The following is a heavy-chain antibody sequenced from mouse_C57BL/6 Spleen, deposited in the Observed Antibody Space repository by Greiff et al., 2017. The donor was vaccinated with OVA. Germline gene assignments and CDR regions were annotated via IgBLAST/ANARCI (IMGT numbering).Heavy chain of an antibody. J-gene: IGHJ4*01. CDR3: ARSRGYYGSSYGYYAMDY. CDR2: INPYNGDT. V-gene: IGHV1-20*01. D-gene: IGHD1-1*01. CDR1: GYSFTGYF. Sequence: EVQRVESGPELVKPGDSVKISCKASGYSFTGYFMNWVMQSHGKSLEWIGRINPYNGDTFYNQKFKGKATLTVDKSSSTAHMELRSLTSEDSAVYYCARSRGYYGSSYGYYAMDYWGQGTSVTVSS.